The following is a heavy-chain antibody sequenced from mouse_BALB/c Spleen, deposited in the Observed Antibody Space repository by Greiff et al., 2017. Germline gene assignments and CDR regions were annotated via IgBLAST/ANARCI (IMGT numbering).Heavy chain of an antibody. V-gene: IGHV5-6*01. J-gene: IGHJ3*01. Sequence: EVKLVESRGDLVKPGGSLKLSCAASGFTFSSYGMSWVRQTPDKRLEWVATISSGGSYTYYPDSVKGRFTISRDNAKNTLYLQMSSLKSEDTAMYYCARQDLRGFAYWGQGTLVTVSA. CDR3: ARQDLRGFAY. CDR1: GFTFSSYG. D-gene: IGHD1-1*01. CDR2: ISSGGSYT.